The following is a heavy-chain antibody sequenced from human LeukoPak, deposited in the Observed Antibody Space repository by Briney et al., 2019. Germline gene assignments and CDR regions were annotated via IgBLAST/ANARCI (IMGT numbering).Heavy chain of an antibody. CDR1: GFTFNSDW. J-gene: IGHJ4*02. Sequence: PGGSLRLSCAASGFTFNSDWMTWVRQAPGKGLEWVANIRQDGSEKYYADSVKGRFTISRDNANSSLYLQMNSPRAEDTAVYYCARHGYSYGYLDYWGQGTLVTVSS. D-gene: IGHD5-18*01. CDR2: IRQDGSEK. CDR3: ARHGYSYGYLDY. V-gene: IGHV3-7*01.